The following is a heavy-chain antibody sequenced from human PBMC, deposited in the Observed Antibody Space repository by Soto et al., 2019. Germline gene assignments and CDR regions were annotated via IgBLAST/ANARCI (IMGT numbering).Heavy chain of an antibody. D-gene: IGHD2-2*01. CDR3: ATLPAAHETAGYYFDY. J-gene: IGHJ4*02. Sequence: PGGSLRLSCAASGFTFSSYWMHWVRQAPGKGLVWVSRINSDGSSTSYADSVKGRFTISRDNAKNTLYLQMNSLRAEDTAVYYCATLPAAHETAGYYFDYWGQGTLVTVSS. CDR1: GFTFSSYW. CDR2: INSDGSST. V-gene: IGHV3-74*01.